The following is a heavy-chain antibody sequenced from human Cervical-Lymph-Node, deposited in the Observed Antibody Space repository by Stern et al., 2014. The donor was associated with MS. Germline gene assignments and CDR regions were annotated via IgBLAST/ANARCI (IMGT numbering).Heavy chain of an antibody. Sequence: QVQLLQPGAEVKKPGASVKVSCKASGYTFTSYYMHWVRQAPGQGLEWMGIINPSGGSTSYAQKFQGRVTMTRDTSTSTVYMELSSLRSEDTAVYYCATITMIVTGKGAFDYWGQGTLVTVSS. CDR2: INPSGGST. CDR3: ATITMIVTGKGAFDY. CDR1: GYTFTSYY. J-gene: IGHJ4*02. V-gene: IGHV1-46*01. D-gene: IGHD3-22*01.